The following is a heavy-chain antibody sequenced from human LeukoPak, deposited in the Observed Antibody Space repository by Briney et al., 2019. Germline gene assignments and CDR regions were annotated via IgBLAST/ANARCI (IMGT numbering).Heavy chain of an antibody. CDR3: ARDRGSGALDY. CDR1: GFTFSRSW. J-gene: IGHJ4*02. CDR2: INEDGSVK. Sequence: GGSLRLSCAVSGFTFSRSWMTWVRQAPGKGLEWVANINEDGSVKNHVGSVMGRFTISRDNAKNSVYLQMNSLRDDDTAVYYCARDRGSGALDYWGQGTLVTVPS. V-gene: IGHV3-7*01. D-gene: IGHD3-10*01.